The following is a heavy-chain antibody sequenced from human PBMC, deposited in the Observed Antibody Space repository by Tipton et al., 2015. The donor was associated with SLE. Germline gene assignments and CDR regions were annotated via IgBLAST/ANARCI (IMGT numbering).Heavy chain of an antibody. D-gene: IGHD1-26*01. CDR1: DYSISSSNW. Sequence: LSLTCAVSDYSISSSNWWGWVRQPPGKGLEWIGYIYYSGSNYYNPSLKSRVTMSVDTSKNQFSLKLSSVTAVDTAVYYCVRNLGSGSSVLGAFDIWGQGTMVTVSS. J-gene: IGHJ3*02. V-gene: IGHV4-28*01. CDR3: VRNLGSGSSVLGAFDI. CDR2: IYYSGSN.